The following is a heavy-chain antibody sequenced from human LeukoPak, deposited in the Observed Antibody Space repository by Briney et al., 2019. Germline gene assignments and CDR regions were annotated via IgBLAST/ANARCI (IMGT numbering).Heavy chain of an antibody. D-gene: IGHD3-22*01. CDR1: GFTFSSYW. J-gene: IGHJ4*02. CDR3: ASLLYDSNFDY. CDR2: INSDGSST. Sequence: PGGSLRLSCAASGFTFSSYWMHWVRQAPGKGLVWVSRINSDGSSTSYADSVKGRFTISRDNAKNTPYLQMNSLRAEDTAVYYCASLLYDSNFDYWGQGTLVTVSS. V-gene: IGHV3-74*01.